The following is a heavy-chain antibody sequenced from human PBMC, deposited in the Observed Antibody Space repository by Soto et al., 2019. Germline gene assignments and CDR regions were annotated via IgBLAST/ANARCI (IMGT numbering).Heavy chain of an antibody. D-gene: IGHD2-21*02. Sequence: VQLVESGGGVVQPGRSLRLSCAASGFTFSSYTMHWVRQAPGKGLEWVAVISYDGSNKYYADSVKGRFTISRDNSKNTLYLQMNSLRAEDTAVYYCARGDDIVVVTATPFDYWGQGTLVTVSS. CDR1: GFTFSSYT. V-gene: IGHV3-30-3*01. CDR3: ARGDDIVVVTATPFDY. CDR2: ISYDGSNK. J-gene: IGHJ4*02.